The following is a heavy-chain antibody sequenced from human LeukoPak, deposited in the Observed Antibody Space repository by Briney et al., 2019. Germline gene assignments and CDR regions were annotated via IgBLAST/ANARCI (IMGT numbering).Heavy chain of an antibody. J-gene: IGHJ6*02. CDR1: GFTFSSYA. V-gene: IGHV3-30-3*01. D-gene: IGHD6-13*01. CDR3: AREYSSSYYYYGMDV. Sequence: PGGSLRLSCAASGFTFSSYAMHWVRQAPGKGLEWVAVISYDGSNKYYADSVKGRFTISRDNSKNTLYLQMNSLRAEDTAVYYCAREYSSSYYYYGMDVWGQGTTVTVSS. CDR2: ISYDGSNK.